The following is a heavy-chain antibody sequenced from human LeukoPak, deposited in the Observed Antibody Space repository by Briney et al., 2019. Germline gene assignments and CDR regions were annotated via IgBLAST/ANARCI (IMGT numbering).Heavy chain of an antibody. CDR2: IIPILGIA. CDR3: ARSGIAVARGELFDY. D-gene: IGHD6-19*01. J-gene: IGHJ4*02. V-gene: IGHV1-69*04. CDR1: GGTFSSYA. Sequence: SVKVSCKASGGTFSSYAISWVRQAPGQGLEWMGRIIPILGIANYAQKLQGRVTMTTDTSTSTAYMELRSLRSDDTAVYYCARSGIAVARGELFDYWGQGTLVTVSS.